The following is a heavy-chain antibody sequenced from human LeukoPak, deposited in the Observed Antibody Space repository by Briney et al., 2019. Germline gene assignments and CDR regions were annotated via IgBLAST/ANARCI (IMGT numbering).Heavy chain of an antibody. CDR1: GGSISSSSYY. D-gene: IGHD3-10*01. CDR3: ARDTLSRGYYYGMDV. V-gene: IGHV4-39*07. CDR2: IYYSGST. J-gene: IGHJ6*02. Sequence: SETLSLTCTVSGGSISSSSYYWGWIRQPPGKGLEWIGSIYYSGSTYYNPSLKSRVTISVDTSKNQFSLKLSSVTAADTAVYYCARDTLSRGYYYGMDVWGQGTTVTVSS.